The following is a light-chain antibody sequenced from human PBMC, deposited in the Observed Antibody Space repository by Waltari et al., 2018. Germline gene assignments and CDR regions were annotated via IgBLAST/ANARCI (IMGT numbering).Light chain of an antibody. CDR3: QKYGTLPAT. J-gene: IGKJ1*01. Sequence: DIVLPQSPCTLSLSPGDRATLSCRASQSVSRTLAWYQQKPGQAPRLLIYDASSRATGIPDRFSGSGSGTDFSLTISRLEPEDFAVYYCQKYGTLPATFGQGTKVEIK. CDR1: QSVSRT. V-gene: IGKV3-20*01. CDR2: DAS.